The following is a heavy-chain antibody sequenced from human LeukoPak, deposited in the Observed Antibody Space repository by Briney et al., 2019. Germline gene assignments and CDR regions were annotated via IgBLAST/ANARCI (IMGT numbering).Heavy chain of an antibody. J-gene: IGHJ6*03. Sequence: SETLSLTCTVSGGSISSSSYYWSWIRQPAGKGLEWIGRIYTSGSTNYNPSLKSRVTMSVDTSKNQFSLKLTSVTAADTAVYYCARDVLKYSSGWYYYYMDVWGKGTTVTISS. D-gene: IGHD6-19*01. CDR1: GGSISSSSYY. CDR3: ARDVLKYSSGWYYYYMDV. V-gene: IGHV4-61*02. CDR2: IYTSGST.